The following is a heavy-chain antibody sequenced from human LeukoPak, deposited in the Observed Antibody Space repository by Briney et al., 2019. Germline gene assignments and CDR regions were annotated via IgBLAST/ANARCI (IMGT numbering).Heavy chain of an antibody. CDR2: IYSDDKA. CDR1: GFTVSNDY. CDR3: GRDQLGGYCDSTGCHTSFYY. J-gene: IGHJ4*02. Sequence: PGGSLRLSCAASGFTVSNDYMTWVRQAPGKGLEWVSVIYSDDKAYYADSVKGRFTISRDNSKNTLYLQMKSLRAEDTAVYFCGRDQLGGYCDSTGCHTSFYYWGQGTLVTVSS. D-gene: IGHD2-2*02. V-gene: IGHV3-53*01.